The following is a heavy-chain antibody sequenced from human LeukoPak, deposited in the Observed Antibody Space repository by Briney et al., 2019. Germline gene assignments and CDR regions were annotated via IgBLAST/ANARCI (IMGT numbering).Heavy chain of an antibody. D-gene: IGHD2-15*01. J-gene: IGHJ5*02. CDR3: AKGLGVGYCSGGSCYNNWLDP. V-gene: IGHV3-48*04. Sequence: GGSLRLSCAASGFTFSSYAMSWVRQAPGKGLEWVSYISSSSSTIYYADSVKGRFAISRDSSKATLYLQMSSLRAEDTAIYYCAKGLGVGYCSGGSCYNNWLDPWGQGTLVTVSS. CDR1: GFTFSSYA. CDR2: ISSSSSTI.